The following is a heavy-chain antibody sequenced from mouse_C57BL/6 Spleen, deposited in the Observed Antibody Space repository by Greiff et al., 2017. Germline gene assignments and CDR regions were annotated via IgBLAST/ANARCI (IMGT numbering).Heavy chain of an antibody. D-gene: IGHD1-1*01. Sequence: VQLQESGTVLARPGASVKMSCTTSGYTFTSYWMHWVKQRPGQGLEWIGAIYPGDSDTSYNQKFKGKAKLTAVTSASTAYMELSSLTNEDSAVYYCTRSPLYGSSLYYAMDYWGQGTSVTVSS. CDR1: GYTFTSYW. CDR2: IYPGDSDT. J-gene: IGHJ4*01. CDR3: TRSPLYGSSLYYAMDY. V-gene: IGHV1-5*01.